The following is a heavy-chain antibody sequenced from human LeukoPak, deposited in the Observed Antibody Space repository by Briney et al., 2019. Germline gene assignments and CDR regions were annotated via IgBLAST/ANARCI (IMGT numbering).Heavy chain of an antibody. V-gene: IGHV5-51*01. CDR1: GYSFTSYW. D-gene: IGHD6-6*01. CDR3: ARHSLPIAAFNGFDP. CDR2: IYPGDSDT. Sequence: GESLKISCKGSGYSFTSYWIGWVRQMPGKGLEWMGIIYPGDSDTRYSPSSQGQVTISADKSISTAYLQWSSLKASDTAMYYCARHSLPIAAFNGFDPWGQGTLVTVSS. J-gene: IGHJ5*02.